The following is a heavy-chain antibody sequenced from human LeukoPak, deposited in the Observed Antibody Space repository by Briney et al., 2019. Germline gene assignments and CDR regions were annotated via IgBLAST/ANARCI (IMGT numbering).Heavy chain of an antibody. V-gene: IGHV1-2*02. CDR3: ARDRSPAPGRSYGRGHFDY. J-gene: IGHJ4*02. D-gene: IGHD5-18*01. Sequence: GASVKVSCKASGYTFTGYYMHWVRQAPGQGLEWMGGINPNSGGTNYAQKSQGRVNMTRDTSLRTAYMELSRLRSDDTAVYFCARDRSPAPGRSYGRGHFDYWGQGTLVTVSS. CDR2: INPNSGGT. CDR1: GYTFTGYY.